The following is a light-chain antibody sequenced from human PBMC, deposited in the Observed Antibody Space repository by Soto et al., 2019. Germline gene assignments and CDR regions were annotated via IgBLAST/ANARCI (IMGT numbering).Light chain of an antibody. V-gene: IGKV3-20*01. Sequence: EIVLTQSPGTLSLSPGERATLSCRASQTVSSSYLAWYQQKPGQAPKVLIYGASSRATGIPDRFSGSGSGTGFTLTISRLEPEDFAVYYCQQYGSPPFTFGPGTKVDIK. CDR3: QQYGSPPFT. J-gene: IGKJ3*01. CDR1: QTVSSSY. CDR2: GAS.